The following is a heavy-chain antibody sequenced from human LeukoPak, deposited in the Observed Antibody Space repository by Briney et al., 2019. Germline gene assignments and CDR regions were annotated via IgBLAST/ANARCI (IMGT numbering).Heavy chain of an antibody. Sequence: GRSLRLSCAASGFTFSSYAMHWVRQAPGKGLEWVAVISYDGSNKYHADSVKGRFTISRDNSKNTLYLQMNSLRAEDTAVYYCARDRPRIAAAGTSLYFQHWGQGTLVTVSS. CDR3: ARDRPRIAAAGTSLYFQH. CDR2: ISYDGSNK. J-gene: IGHJ1*01. CDR1: GFTFSSYA. D-gene: IGHD6-13*01. V-gene: IGHV3-30-3*01.